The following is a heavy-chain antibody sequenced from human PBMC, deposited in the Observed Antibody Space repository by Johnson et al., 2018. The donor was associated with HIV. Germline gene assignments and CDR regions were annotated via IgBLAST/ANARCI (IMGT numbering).Heavy chain of an antibody. CDR3: VRDAFDYRDASGRFGGAGFDI. Sequence: QVQLVESGGGLVKPGGSLRVSCAASGFSFSDYYMSWIRQAPGQGLEWVSYISSSTDTIYYADSVKGRFTLSRDNAKNSLSLQRNSLRAEATVVYYCVRDAFDYRDASGRFGGAGFDIWGQGTVVTVSS. CDR1: GFSFSDYY. J-gene: IGHJ3*02. D-gene: IGHD3-16*01. V-gene: IGHV3-11*04. CDR2: ISSSTDTI.